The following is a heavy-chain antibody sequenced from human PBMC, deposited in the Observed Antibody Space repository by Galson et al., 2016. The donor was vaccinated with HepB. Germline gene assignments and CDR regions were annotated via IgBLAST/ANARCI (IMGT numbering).Heavy chain of an antibody. Sequence: SVKVSCKASGYTFTDHAMHWVRQAPGQRLEWMGWVNAARGNTEYSQKFQHRVTITRDTSASTVYMELSSLTSEDTAVYYCARDRWGSITNWFDPWGQGTLVTVSS. J-gene: IGHJ5*02. CDR1: GYTFTDHA. CDR2: VNAARGNT. V-gene: IGHV1-3*01. CDR3: ARDRWGSITNWFDP. D-gene: IGHD3-16*01.